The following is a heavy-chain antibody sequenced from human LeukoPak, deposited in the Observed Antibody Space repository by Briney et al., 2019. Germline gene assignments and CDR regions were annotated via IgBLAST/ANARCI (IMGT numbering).Heavy chain of an antibody. Sequence: GGSLRLSCAASGFTFSSYEMNWVRRAPGKGLEWVSSISSSSSYIYYADSVKGRFTISRDNAKNSLYLQMNSLRAEDTAVYYCARGRDVATGDYWGQGTLVTVSS. CDR3: ARGRDVATGDY. J-gene: IGHJ4*02. CDR2: ISSSSSYI. V-gene: IGHV3-21*01. D-gene: IGHD5-12*01. CDR1: GFTFSSYE.